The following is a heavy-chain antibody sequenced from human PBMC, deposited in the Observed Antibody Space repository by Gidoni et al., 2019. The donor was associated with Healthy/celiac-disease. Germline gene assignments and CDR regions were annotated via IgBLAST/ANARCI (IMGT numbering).Heavy chain of an antibody. D-gene: IGHD6-6*01. Sequence: EVQLVESGGGLVQPGGSLRLSCAASGFTFSSYWMSWVRQAPGKGLEWVANIKQDGSEKYYVDSVKGRFTISRDNAKNSLYLQMNSLRAEDTAVYYCARDVGRSSSLFDYWGQGTLVTVSS. CDR3: ARDVGRSSSLFDY. CDR1: GFTFSSYW. CDR2: IKQDGSEK. V-gene: IGHV3-7*01. J-gene: IGHJ4*02.